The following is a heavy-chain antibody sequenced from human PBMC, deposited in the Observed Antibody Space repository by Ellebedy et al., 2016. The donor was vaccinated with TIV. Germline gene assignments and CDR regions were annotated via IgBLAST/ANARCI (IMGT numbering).Heavy chain of an antibody. CDR1: GGTFSSYA. CDR3: ARGEYSGWYEGDDGDLDY. Sequence: ASVKVSCKASGGTFSSYAISWVRQAPGQGLEWMGGIIPIFGTANYAQKFQGRVTITADESTSTAYMELSSLRSEDTAVYYCARGEYSGWYEGDDGDLDYWGQGSLVTVSS. CDR2: IIPIFGTA. V-gene: IGHV1-69*13. J-gene: IGHJ4*02. D-gene: IGHD6-19*01.